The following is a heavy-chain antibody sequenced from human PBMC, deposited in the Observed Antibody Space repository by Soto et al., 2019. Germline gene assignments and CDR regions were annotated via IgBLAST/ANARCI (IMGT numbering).Heavy chain of an antibody. CDR3: ATGRDVVVVAARRQNWFDP. CDR1: GGSFSGYY. D-gene: IGHD2-15*01. V-gene: IGHV4-34*01. CDR2: INHSGST. J-gene: IGHJ5*02. Sequence: KTXXTLSLTCAVYGGSFSGYYWSWIRQPPGRGLELSGEINHSGSTNYNPSLKSRFTISVDTSKNQFSLKLSSVTAADTAVYYCATGRDVVVVAARRQNWFDPWGQGTLGTVSS.